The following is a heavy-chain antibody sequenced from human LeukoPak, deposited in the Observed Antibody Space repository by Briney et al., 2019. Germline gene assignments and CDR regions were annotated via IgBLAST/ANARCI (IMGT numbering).Heavy chain of an antibody. D-gene: IGHD3-10*01. J-gene: IGHJ4*02. Sequence: PGGSLRLSCAASGFTVTSNHMSWLRQAPGKGLEWVSVIYSGGNTYDADSVKGRFTVSRDTSKNTLYLQMNTLRAEDTAVYYCARDSLGRRTGSYSYWGQGTLVTVSS. CDR1: GFTVTSNH. CDR3: ARDSLGRRTGSYSY. CDR2: IYSGGNT. V-gene: IGHV3-53*01.